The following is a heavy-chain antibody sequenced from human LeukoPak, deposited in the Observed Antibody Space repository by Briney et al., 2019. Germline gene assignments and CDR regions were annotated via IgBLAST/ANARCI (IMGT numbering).Heavy chain of an antibody. J-gene: IGHJ4*02. D-gene: IGHD3-9*01. CDR3: AKGSDILTGYPLYYFDY. CDR2: ISYDGSNK. V-gene: IGHV3-30*04. CDR1: GSTFSSYA. Sequence: GGSLRLSCAASGSTFSSYAMHWVRQAPGKGLEWVALISYDGSNKYYADSVKGRFSNSRDNSKNTLYPQMNSLRAEDTAVYYCAKGSDILTGYPLYYFDYWGQGTLVTVSS.